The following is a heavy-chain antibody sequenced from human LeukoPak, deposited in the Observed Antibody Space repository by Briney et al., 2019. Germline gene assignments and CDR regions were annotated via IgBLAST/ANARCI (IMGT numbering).Heavy chain of an antibody. CDR3: ARVPFLYYYDSSGYYFDY. J-gene: IGHJ4*02. D-gene: IGHD3-22*01. V-gene: IGHV1-18*01. CDR1: GYTFTSYG. CDR2: ISAYNGNT. Sequence: ASVKVSCKASGYTFTSYGISWMRQAPGQGLEWMGWISAYNGNTNYAQKLQGRVTMTTDTSTSTAYMELRSLRSDDTAVYYCARVPFLYYYDSSGYYFDYWGQGTLVTVSS.